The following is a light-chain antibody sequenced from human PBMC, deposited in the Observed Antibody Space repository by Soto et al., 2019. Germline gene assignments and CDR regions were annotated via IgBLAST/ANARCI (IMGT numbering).Light chain of an antibody. J-gene: IGKJ1*01. V-gene: IGKV3-15*01. Sequence: EIVMTQSPATLSVSPGERATLSCRASQSVSSNLAWYQQKPGKAPRLLIYVASTRATGIPARFSGSGSGTEFTLTISSLQSEDFAVYYCQQYNNWPPWTFGQGTKVEIK. CDR3: QQYNNWPPWT. CDR1: QSVSSN. CDR2: VAS.